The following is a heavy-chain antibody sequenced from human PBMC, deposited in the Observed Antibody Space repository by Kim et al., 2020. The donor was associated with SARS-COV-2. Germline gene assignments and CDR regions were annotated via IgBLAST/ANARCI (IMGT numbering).Heavy chain of an antibody. CDR2: FDPEDGDT. CDR1: GYTLTAVS. J-gene: IGHJ4*02. V-gene: IGHV1-24*01. Sequence: ASVKVSCKVSGYTLTAVSMHWVRQAPGKGLEWMGGFDPEDGDTSYAQKFQGRVTMTEDTSTNTAFMQLSGLRSEDTAVYYCAISLPFYFDSSAYYCLDYWGQGSRMTVSS. D-gene: IGHD3-22*01. CDR3: AISLPFYFDSSAYYCLDY.